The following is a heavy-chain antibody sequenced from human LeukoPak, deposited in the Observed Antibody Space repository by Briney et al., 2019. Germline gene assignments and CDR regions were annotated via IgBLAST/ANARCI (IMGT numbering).Heavy chain of an antibody. CDR1: GFNFRRFS. CDR2: ISSSSRYI. Sequence: GGSLRLSRGACGFNFRRFSMTEVAQAPGKSLEWFSPISSSSRYIYYEASVKDRYTISRDNANNSLYLQLNSLRAGGTAVYYCARAEGGGNLIWFDYWGQGTLVTVSS. CDR3: ARAEGGGNLIWFDY. D-gene: IGHD3-16*01. V-gene: IGHV3-21*03. J-gene: IGHJ4*02.